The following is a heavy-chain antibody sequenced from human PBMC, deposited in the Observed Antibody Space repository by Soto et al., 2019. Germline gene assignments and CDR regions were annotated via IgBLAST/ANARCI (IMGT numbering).Heavy chain of an antibody. D-gene: IGHD3-10*01. Sequence: SETLSPTCAVYGGSFSGYYWSWIRQPQGKGLEWIGEINHSGSTNYNPSLKSRVTISVDTSKNQFSLKLSSVTAADTAVYYCARGAVMVRGVSTTYGMDVWGQGTTVTVSS. J-gene: IGHJ6*02. CDR1: GGSFSGYY. CDR3: ARGAVMVRGVSTTYGMDV. CDR2: INHSGST. V-gene: IGHV4-34*01.